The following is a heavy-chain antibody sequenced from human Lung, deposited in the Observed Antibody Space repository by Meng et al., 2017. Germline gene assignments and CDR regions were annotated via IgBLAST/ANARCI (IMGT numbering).Heavy chain of an antibody. CDR2: IYPDDSET. D-gene: IGHD6-19*01. V-gene: IGHV5-51*01. CDR1: GYRFGGYW. J-gene: IGHJ4*02. CDR3: ARGLYSSGWYPDY. Sequence: GESLKLSCKGSGYRFGGYWIGWVRQMSGKGLEWMGIIYPDDSETRYSPSFQGQVTISVDKSISTAYLQWTSLKASDTAMYYCARGLYSSGWYPDYWGQGTLVTVSS.